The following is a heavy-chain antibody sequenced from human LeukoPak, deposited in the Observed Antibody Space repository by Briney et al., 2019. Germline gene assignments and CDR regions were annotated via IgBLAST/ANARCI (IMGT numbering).Heavy chain of an antibody. D-gene: IGHD2-2*01. Sequence: SVKVSCKASGYTFTSHAISWVRQAPGQGLEWMGGIIPIFGTANYAQEFQGRVTITADESTSTAYMELSSLRSEDTAVYYCARREVGYCSSTSCYSHAFDIWGQGTMVTVSS. V-gene: IGHV1-69*13. CDR3: ARREVGYCSSTSCYSHAFDI. CDR1: GYTFTSHA. CDR2: IIPIFGTA. J-gene: IGHJ3*02.